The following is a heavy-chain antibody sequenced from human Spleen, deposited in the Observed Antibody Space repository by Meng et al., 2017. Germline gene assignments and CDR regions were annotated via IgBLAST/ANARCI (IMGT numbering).Heavy chain of an antibody. CDR3: ARGPTTMAHDFDY. Sequence: AELQQLGAVLLKPAETLSLTCVVCGGSFSDYYWSWIRRPPGKGLEWIGEINHSGSTNYNPFLESRATISVDTSQNNLSLKLSSVTAADSAVYYCARGPTTMAHDFDYWGQGTLVTVSS. J-gene: IGHJ4*02. V-gene: IGHV4-34*01. D-gene: IGHD4-11*01. CDR2: INHSGST. CDR1: GGSFSDYY.